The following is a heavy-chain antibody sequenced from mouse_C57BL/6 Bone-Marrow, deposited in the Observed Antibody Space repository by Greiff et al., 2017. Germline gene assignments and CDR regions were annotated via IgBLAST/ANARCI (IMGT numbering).Heavy chain of an antibody. CDR1: GFNIKDDY. Sequence: VPLQQSGAELVRPGASVKLSCTASGFNIKDDYINWVKQRPEQGLEWIGRIDPEIGDTEYASKFQGKATITSNTSYNTAYLQLSSRTSADTAVYYCSSFDGNYFDFWGQGTALTVAS. J-gene: IGHJ2*01. D-gene: IGHD2-3*01. V-gene: IGHV14-4*01. CDR3: SSFDGNYFDF. CDR2: IDPEIGDT.